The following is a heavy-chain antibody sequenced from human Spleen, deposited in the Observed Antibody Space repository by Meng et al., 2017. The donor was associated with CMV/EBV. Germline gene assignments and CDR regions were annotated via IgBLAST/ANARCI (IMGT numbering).Heavy chain of an antibody. CDR2: IYPGDSDT. CDR3: ARRGYNNYPTDY. Sequence: SCKGSGYTVTTYWSGWVRQMPGKGLEWMGMIYPGDSDTRYSPSFQGQVTISADKSISTAYLQWSSLKASDTAMYYCARRGYNNYPTDYWGQGTLVTVSS. CDR1: GYTVTTYW. D-gene: IGHD4-11*01. J-gene: IGHJ4*02. V-gene: IGHV5-51*01.